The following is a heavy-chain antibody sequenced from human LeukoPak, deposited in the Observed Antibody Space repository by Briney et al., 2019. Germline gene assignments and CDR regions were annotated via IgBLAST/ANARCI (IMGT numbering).Heavy chain of an antibody. Sequence: PGGPLRLSCAASGFTFSSNWMHWVRQARGKGLVWVSRINSDGSRTSYADSVKGRFTISRDNAKNSLYLQMNSLRAEDTAVYYCAREKAGSYFHWFDPWGQGTLVTVSS. CDR1: GFTFSSNW. D-gene: IGHD1-26*01. CDR3: AREKAGSYFHWFDP. CDR2: INSDGSRT. V-gene: IGHV3-74*01. J-gene: IGHJ5*02.